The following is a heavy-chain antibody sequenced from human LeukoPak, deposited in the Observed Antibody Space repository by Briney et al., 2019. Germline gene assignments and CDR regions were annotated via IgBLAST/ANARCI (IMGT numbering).Heavy chain of an antibody. CDR3: ARELRFLEWLDMYYYYGMDV. Sequence: SETLSLTCAVYGGSFSGYYWSWIRQPPGKGLEWIGEINHSGSTNYNPSLKSRVTISVDTSKNQFSLKLSSVTAADTAVYYCARELRFLEWLDMYYYYGMDVWGQGTTVPVSS. CDR1: GGSFSGYY. J-gene: IGHJ6*02. CDR2: INHSGST. D-gene: IGHD3-3*01. V-gene: IGHV4-34*01.